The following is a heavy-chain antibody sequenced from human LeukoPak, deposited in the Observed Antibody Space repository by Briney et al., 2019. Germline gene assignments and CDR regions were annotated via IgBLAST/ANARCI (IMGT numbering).Heavy chain of an antibody. CDR2: ISGSGDST. CDR1: GFTFSSYA. D-gene: IGHD5-12*01. CDR3: AKDRVVATTYYYYGMDV. Sequence: GGSLRLSCAASGFTFSSYAMSWVRQAPGKGLEWVSAISGSGDSTYYGDSVKGRFTISRDNSKNTLYLQMNSLRAEDTAVYYCAKDRVVATTYYYYGMDVWGQGTTVTVSS. J-gene: IGHJ6*02. V-gene: IGHV3-23*01.